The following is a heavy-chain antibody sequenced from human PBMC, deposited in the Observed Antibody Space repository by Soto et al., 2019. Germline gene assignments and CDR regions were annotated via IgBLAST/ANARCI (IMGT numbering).Heavy chain of an antibody. J-gene: IGHJ6*03. D-gene: IGHD3-3*01. V-gene: IGHV3-15*01. CDR2: IKSKTDGGTT. CDR1: GFTFSNAW. Sequence: GGSLRLSCAASGFTFSNAWMSWVRQAPGKGLEWVGRIKSKTDGGTTDYAAPVKGRFTISRDDSKNTLYLQMNSLKTEDTAVYYCTTDPSSFTIFGPYYYYYMDVWGKGTTVTVSS. CDR3: TTDPSSFTIFGPYYYYYMDV.